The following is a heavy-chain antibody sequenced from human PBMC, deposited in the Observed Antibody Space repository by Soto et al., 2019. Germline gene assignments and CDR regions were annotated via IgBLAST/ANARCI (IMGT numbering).Heavy chain of an antibody. V-gene: IGHV2-70*11. CDR3: ARTHNWNYDGGKYYFDY. J-gene: IGHJ4*02. D-gene: IGHD1-7*01. CDR1: GFSLSTSGMC. CDR2: IDWDDDK. Sequence: SGPTLVNPTQTLTLTCTFSGFSLSTSGMCVSWIRQPPGKALEWLARIDWDDDKYYSTSLKTRLTISKDTSKNQVVLTMTNMDPVDTATYYCARTHNWNYDGGKYYFDYWGQGTLVTVSS.